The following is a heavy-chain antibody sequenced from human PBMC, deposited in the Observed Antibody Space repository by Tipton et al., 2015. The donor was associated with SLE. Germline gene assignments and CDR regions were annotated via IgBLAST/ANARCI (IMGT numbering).Heavy chain of an antibody. V-gene: IGHV3-23*01. CDR2: ISGSGDST. J-gene: IGHJ6*02. Sequence: SLRLSCAASGFTFSTYAMTWVRQAPGKGLEWVSTISGSGDSTYYADSVKGRFTISRDNSKNTLYLQMNSLRAEDTAVYYCAKVRGAVAGTLNYYYGMDVWGQGTTVTVSS. D-gene: IGHD6-13*01. CDR1: GFTFSTYA. CDR3: AKVRGAVAGTLNYYYGMDV.